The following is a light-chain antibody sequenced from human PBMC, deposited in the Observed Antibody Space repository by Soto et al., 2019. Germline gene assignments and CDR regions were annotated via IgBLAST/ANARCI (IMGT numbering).Light chain of an antibody. V-gene: IGLV1-40*01. CDR2: GNS. CDR1: SSNIGAGYD. Sequence: QAVVTQPPSVSGAPGQRVTISCTGSSSNIGAGYDVHWYQQLPGTAPKLLIYGNSNRPSGVPDRFSGSKSGTSASLAITGXXXEXXXXXXCQSYDSSLSGSRVFGTGTKLTVL. CDR3: QSYDSSLSGSRV. J-gene: IGLJ1*01.